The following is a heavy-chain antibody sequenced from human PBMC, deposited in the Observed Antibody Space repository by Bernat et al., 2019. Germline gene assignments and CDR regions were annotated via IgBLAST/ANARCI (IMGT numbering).Heavy chain of an antibody. CDR2: IDWDDDK. CDR1: GFSLSTSGMR. CDR3: ARSILWSAFFDY. Sequence: QVTLKESGPALVKPTQTLTLTCTFSGFSLSTSGMRVSWIRQPPGKALEWLARIDWDDDKFYSTSLKTRLTISKDTSKNQVVLTMTNMDPVDTATYYCARSILWSAFFDYWGQGTLVTVSS. J-gene: IGHJ4*02. D-gene: IGHD2-21*01. V-gene: IGHV2-70*04.